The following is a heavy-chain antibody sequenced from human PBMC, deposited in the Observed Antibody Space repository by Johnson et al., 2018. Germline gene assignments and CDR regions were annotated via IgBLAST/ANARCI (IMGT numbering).Heavy chain of an antibody. CDR3: ARVVRYSYGFYYYYGMDV. CDR2: ISSSSSTI. V-gene: IGHV3-48*02. D-gene: IGHD5-18*01. J-gene: IGHJ6*02. Sequence: VQLVQSGGGVVQPGRSLRLSCAASGFTFSSYSMNWVRQAPGKGLEWVSYISSSSSTIYYAASVKGRFTISRENAKNSLYLQMNSLRDEDTAVYYCARVVRYSYGFYYYYGMDVWGQGTTVTVSS. CDR1: GFTFSSYS.